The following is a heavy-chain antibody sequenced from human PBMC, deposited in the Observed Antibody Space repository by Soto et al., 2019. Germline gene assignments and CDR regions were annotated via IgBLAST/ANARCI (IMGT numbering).Heavy chain of an antibody. D-gene: IGHD2-15*01. V-gene: IGHV3-74*01. CDR2: IDSDGSRI. CDR1: GFTFSNYW. CDR3: VRTSLVVAVATREDF. Sequence: VQLVESGGGLVQPGESLRLSCAASGFTFSNYWMHWVRQAPGKGLVWVSRIDSDGSRITYADFVKGRFTISRDNAKNTVYLHINSLTAEDTAVYYCVRTSLVVAVATREDFWGQGTLVTVSS. J-gene: IGHJ4*02.